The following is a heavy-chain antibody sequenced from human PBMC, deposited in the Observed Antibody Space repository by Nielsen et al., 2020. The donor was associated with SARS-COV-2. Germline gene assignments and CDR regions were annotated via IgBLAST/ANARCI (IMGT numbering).Heavy chain of an antibody. CDR2: INPNSGVT. Sequence: ASVKVSCKASGNTFTDYYMHWVRQAPGQGLEWMGQINPNSGVTRYSQNFRGRVAMTRDTSSSTAYMELSSLRSDDTAVYYCATDFAVITFGQGRYWGQGTLVTVSS. CDR1: GNTFTDYY. CDR3: ATDFAVITFGQGRY. V-gene: IGHV1-2*06. D-gene: IGHD3-16*01. J-gene: IGHJ4*02.